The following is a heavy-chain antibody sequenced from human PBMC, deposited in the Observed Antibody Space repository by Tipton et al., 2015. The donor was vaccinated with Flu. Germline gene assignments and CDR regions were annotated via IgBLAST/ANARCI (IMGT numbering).Heavy chain of an antibody. CDR1: GGSISSGGYY. CDR3: ARASGPSWFDP. J-gene: IGHJ5*02. CDR2: IYYSGST. Sequence: TLSLTCTVSGGSISSGGYYWSWIRQHPGKGLEWIGYIYYSGSTYYNPSLKSRVTISVDPSKNQFSLKLRSVTAADTAGYYCARASGPSWFDPWGQGTLVTVSS. D-gene: IGHD5-12*01. V-gene: IGHV4-31*03.